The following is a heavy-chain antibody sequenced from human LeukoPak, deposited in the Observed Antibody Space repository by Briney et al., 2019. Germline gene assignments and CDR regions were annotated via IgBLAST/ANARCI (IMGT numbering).Heavy chain of an antibody. Sequence: GGSLRLSCAASGFTFSSYAMHWVRQAPGKGLEWVAVISYDGSNKYYADSVKGRFTISRDNSKNTLYLQMNSLRAEDTAVYYCARDRAYYYDSSGPFDYWGQGTLVTVPS. D-gene: IGHD3-22*01. V-gene: IGHV3-30-3*01. CDR1: GFTFSSYA. CDR3: ARDRAYYYDSSGPFDY. J-gene: IGHJ4*02. CDR2: ISYDGSNK.